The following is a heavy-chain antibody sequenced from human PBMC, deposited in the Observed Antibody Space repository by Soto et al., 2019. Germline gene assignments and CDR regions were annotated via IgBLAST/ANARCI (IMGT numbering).Heavy chain of an antibody. CDR2: IVRSGST. J-gene: IGHJ5*02. CDR3: ASLYCSGGSCYPTP. CDR1: GDSISSYY. V-gene: IGHV4-59*01. D-gene: IGHD2-15*01. Sequence: SETLSLSCTVSGDSISSYYWSWLRQPPGRGLEWIGYIVRSGSTNYNPSLKSRVTISVDTSKIQFSLKLSSVTAADTAVYYCASLYCSGGSCYPTPWGQGTLVTVSS.